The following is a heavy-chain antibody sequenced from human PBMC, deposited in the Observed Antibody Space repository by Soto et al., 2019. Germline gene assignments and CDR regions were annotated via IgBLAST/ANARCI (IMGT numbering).Heavy chain of an antibody. J-gene: IGHJ6*02. CDR3: ARGEIVVVPAANYYYYYGMDV. D-gene: IGHD2-2*01. Sequence: QVQLVQSGAEVKKPGSSVKVSCKASGGTFSSYAISWVRQAPGQGLEWMGGIIPIFGTANYAQKFQGRVTIPADESTSTAYMELSSLRSEDTAVYYCARGEIVVVPAANYYYYYGMDVWGQGTTVTVSS. CDR1: GGTFSSYA. CDR2: IIPIFGTA. V-gene: IGHV1-69*01.